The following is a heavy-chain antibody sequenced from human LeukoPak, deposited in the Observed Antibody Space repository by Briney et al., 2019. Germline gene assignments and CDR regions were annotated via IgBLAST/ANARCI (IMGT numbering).Heavy chain of an antibody. V-gene: IGHV3-9*03. CDR1: GFTFDVYA. CDR2: ISWNSGSI. D-gene: IGHD3-9*01. J-gene: IGHJ4*02. Sequence: GRSLRLSCAACGFTFDVYAMHWVRQAPGKGLEWVSGISWNSGSIGYADSVKGRFTISRDNAKNSLYLQMNSLRAEDMALYYCAKGLTYYDILTGFDYWGQGTLVTVSS. CDR3: AKGLTYYDILTGFDY.